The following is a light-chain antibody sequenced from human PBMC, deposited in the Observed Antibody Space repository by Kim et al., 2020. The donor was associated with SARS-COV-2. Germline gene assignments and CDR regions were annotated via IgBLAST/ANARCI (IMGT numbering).Light chain of an antibody. V-gene: IGLV2-11*01. CDR1: SSYVGGYDH. Sequence: QSALTQPRSVSGSPGQSVTISCTGTSSYVGGYDHVSWYQQHPGKGPKLMIYDVTKRPSGVPDRFSGSKSGNTASLTISGLQAEDEADYYCCSHAGTWVFGGGTQLTVL. CDR2: DVT. CDR3: CSHAGTWV. J-gene: IGLJ3*02.